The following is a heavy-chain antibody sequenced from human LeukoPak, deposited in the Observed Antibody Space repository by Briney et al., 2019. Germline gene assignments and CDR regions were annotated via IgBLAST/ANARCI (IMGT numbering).Heavy chain of an antibody. J-gene: IGHJ4*02. Sequence: PGGSLRLSCAASGFTFSSYAMSWVRQAPGKGLEWVSAISGSGGSTYYADSVKGRFTISRDNSKNTLYLQMNSLRAEDTAVYYCAKASYYDILTGYFDYWGQGTLVTVSS. CDR1: GFTFSSYA. CDR3: AKASYYDILTGYFDY. V-gene: IGHV3-23*01. D-gene: IGHD3-9*01. CDR2: ISGSGGST.